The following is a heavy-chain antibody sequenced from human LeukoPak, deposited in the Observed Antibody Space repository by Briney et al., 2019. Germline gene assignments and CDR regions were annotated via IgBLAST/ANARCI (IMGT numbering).Heavy chain of an antibody. J-gene: IGHJ6*03. V-gene: IGHV3-23*01. CDR2: ISASGATT. CDR1: GFTFSNYA. Sequence: GGSLRLSCAASGFTFSNYAMSWVRQAPGKGLQWVSAISASGATTYYADSLKGRFTISRDNSKNTLYLLVDSLRAEDTAVYYCAKHPAVGSFYYMDVWGKGTTVTVSS. CDR3: AKHPAVGSFYYMDV. D-gene: IGHD2-15*01.